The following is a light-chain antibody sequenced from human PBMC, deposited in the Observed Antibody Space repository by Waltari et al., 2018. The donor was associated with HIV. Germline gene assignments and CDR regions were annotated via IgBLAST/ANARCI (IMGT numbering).Light chain of an antibody. J-gene: IGKJ1*01. V-gene: IGKV2-30*02. CDR3: MQGTHWPPT. CDR1: QSLVHSDGNTF. Sequence: DVVMTQSPLSLSVTFGQRASIYCRSSQSLVHSDGNTFLNWFHQRPGQSPRRLIYKVFNRDSGVPERISGSGSGTDFTLVISRVEADDVGVYYCMQGTHWPPTFGQGTRVEIK. CDR2: KVF.